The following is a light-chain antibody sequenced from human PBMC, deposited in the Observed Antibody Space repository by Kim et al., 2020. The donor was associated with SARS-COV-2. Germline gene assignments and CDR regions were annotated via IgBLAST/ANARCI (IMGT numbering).Light chain of an antibody. Sequence: SPGETATLSCRASQSVRGDCLAWYQFRPGQAPRLLIYDATIRATGIPDRFSGSGSGTDFTLTISRLEPEDFAVYYCQQYGGSPMYTFGQGTKLEI. CDR1: QSVRGDC. V-gene: IGKV3-20*01. CDR3: QQYGGSPMYT. CDR2: DAT. J-gene: IGKJ2*01.